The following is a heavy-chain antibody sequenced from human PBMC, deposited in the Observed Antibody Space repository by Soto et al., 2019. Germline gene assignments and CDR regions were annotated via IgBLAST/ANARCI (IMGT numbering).Heavy chain of an antibody. CDR1: GYTGTSYG. J-gene: IGHJ6*02. V-gene: IGHV1-18*01. Sequence: ASLKDTCKASGYTGTSYGMSCVRQATGQVLEWMGWISAYNGNTNYAQKLQGRVTMTTDTSTSTAYMELRSLRSDDTAVYYCARGNAIVATIDPYYYYGMDVWGQGTTVTVSS. CDR2: ISAYNGNT. D-gene: IGHD5-12*01. CDR3: ARGNAIVATIDPYYYYGMDV.